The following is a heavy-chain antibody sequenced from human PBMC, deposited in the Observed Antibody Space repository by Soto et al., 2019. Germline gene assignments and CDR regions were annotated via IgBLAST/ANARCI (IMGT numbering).Heavy chain of an antibody. CDR1: GFTFSSYS. CDR2: ISSSSSTI. D-gene: IGHD2-15*01. CDR3: AREEGLLHWFDP. V-gene: IGHV3-48*01. J-gene: IGHJ5*02. Sequence: EVQLVESGGGLVQPGGSLRLSCAASGFTFSSYSMNWVRQAPGQGLEWVSYISSSSSTIYYADTVKGRFTISRDNAKNALYRQMNSLRAEDTAVYYCAREEGLLHWFDPWGQRTLVTVSS.